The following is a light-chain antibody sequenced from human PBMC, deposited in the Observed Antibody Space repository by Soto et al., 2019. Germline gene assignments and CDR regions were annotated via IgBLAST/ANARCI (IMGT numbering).Light chain of an antibody. CDR1: QTISNT. Sequence: DIQMTQSPSSLSASVGDRVTITCRASQTISNTLNWYQQRPGKPPNLLIYASSTLQSGVPPRLSGGGSGTEFTLTISSLQPEDFATYYCQHTYSTPITFGQGTRLEIK. CDR2: ASS. J-gene: IGKJ5*01. CDR3: QHTYSTPIT. V-gene: IGKV1-39*01.